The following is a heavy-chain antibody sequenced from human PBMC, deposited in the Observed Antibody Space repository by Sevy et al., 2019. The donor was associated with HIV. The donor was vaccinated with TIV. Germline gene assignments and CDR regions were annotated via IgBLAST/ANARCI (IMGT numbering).Heavy chain of an antibody. CDR1: GFSFSSYC. CDR2: INQDESEK. V-gene: IGHV3-7*03. D-gene: IGHD3-22*01. Sequence: GGSLRLSCAASGFSFSSYCMHWVRQAPGKGLEWVANINQDESEKYYAASVKGRFTISRDNAKNSVYLQMNSLRPEDTAIYYCARGNSGSFDYWGQGTLVTVSS. CDR3: ARGNSGSFDY. J-gene: IGHJ4*02.